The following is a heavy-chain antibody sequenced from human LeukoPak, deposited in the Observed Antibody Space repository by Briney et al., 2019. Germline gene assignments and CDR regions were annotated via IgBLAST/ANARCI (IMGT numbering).Heavy chain of an antibody. CDR1: GFTFSNYA. Sequence: PGGSLRLSCAASGFTFSNYAMHWVRQAPGKGLEYVSAISSNGHSTDYAISVKGRFTISRDNSKNTLYLQMNSLRAEDTAVYYCAELGITMIGGVWGKGTTVTISS. CDR2: ISSNGHST. V-gene: IGHV3-64*01. D-gene: IGHD3-10*02. CDR3: AELGITMIGGV. J-gene: IGHJ6*04.